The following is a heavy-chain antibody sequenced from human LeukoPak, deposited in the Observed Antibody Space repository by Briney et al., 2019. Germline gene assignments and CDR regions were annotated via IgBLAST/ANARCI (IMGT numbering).Heavy chain of an antibody. CDR2: VSGSGGTT. CDR3: AKVSTYGDDYHDAFDI. J-gene: IGHJ3*02. D-gene: IGHD4-17*01. V-gene: IGHV3-23*01. Sequence: GGSLRLSCAASGFTFRNYAMSWVRQAPGKGLEWVSAVSGSGGTTYYADSVRGRFAISRDNSKNTLYLQMNSLRAEDTAVYYCAKVSTYGDDYHDAFDIWGQGTMVTVS. CDR1: GFTFRNYA.